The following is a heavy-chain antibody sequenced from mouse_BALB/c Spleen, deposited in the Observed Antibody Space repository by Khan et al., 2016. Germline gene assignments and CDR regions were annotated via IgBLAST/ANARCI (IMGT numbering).Heavy chain of an antibody. Sequence: QIQLVQSGPELKKPGETVKISCKAFGYTFTNYGMNGVKQAPEKGLKWMGWINTTTEEQTYAEEFKGRFAFFLETSAITAYWQINTLKNENTPPYFCARGGNIDYWGQGTTLTVSS. CDR2: INTTTEEQ. V-gene: IGHV9-3*02. CDR3: ARGGNIDY. CDR1: GYTFTNYG. J-gene: IGHJ2*01. D-gene: IGHD2-1*01.